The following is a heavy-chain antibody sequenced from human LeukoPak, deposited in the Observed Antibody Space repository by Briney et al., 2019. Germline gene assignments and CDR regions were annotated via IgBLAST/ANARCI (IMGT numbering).Heavy chain of an antibody. CDR3: ARDRRLDGYPGDY. J-gene: IGHJ4*02. CDR2: ISSDRKTT. CDR1: GFSFSDYS. V-gene: IGHV3-48*01. D-gene: IGHD5-24*01. Sequence: GGSLRLSCVASGFSFSDYSMNWVRQAPGKGLECISYISSDRKTTWHADSVKGRFTISRDNSKNTLYLQMNSLRAEDTAVYYCARDRRLDGYPGDYWGQGTLVTVSS.